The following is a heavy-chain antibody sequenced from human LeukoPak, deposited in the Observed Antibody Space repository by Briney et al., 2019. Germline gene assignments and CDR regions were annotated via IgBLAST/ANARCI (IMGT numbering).Heavy chain of an antibody. CDR3: ARVLWGYRGSWFDP. Sequence: ASVKVSCKASGYTFTGYYMHWVRQAPGQGLEWMGWINPNSGGTNYAQKFQGRVTMTRDTSISTAYMELSRLRSDDTAVYYCARVLWGYRGSWFDPWGQGTLVTVSS. D-gene: IGHD6-13*01. CDR1: GYTFTGYY. V-gene: IGHV1-2*02. CDR2: INPNSGGT. J-gene: IGHJ5*02.